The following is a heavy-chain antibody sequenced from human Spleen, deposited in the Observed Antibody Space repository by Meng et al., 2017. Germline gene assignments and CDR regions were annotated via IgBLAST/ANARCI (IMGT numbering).Heavy chain of an antibody. V-gene: IGHV3-21*01. J-gene: IGHJ6*02. CDR2: ISSSSSYI. CDR3: ARDQAIFGVAEYYNYYYGMDV. D-gene: IGHD3-3*01. Sequence: GGSLRLSCAASGFSVSHNYMSWVRQAPGKGLEWVSSISSSSSYIYYADSVKGRFTITRDNAKNSLYLQMTSQRVENTAVYYYARDQAIFGVAEYYNYYYGMDVWGQGTTVTVSS. CDR1: GFSVSHNY.